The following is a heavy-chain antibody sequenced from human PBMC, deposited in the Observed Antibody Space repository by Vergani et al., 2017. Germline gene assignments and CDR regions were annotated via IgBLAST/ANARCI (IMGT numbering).Heavy chain of an antibody. CDR3: ARLVVTMVRGVTHYYYGMDV. J-gene: IGHJ6*02. D-gene: IGHD3-10*01. CDR1: GGTFSSYA. CDR2: IIPIFGTA. V-gene: IGHV1-69*06. Sequence: QVQLVQSGAEVKKPGSSVKVSCKASGGTFSSYAISWVRQAPGQGLEWMGGIIPIFGTANYAQKLQGRVTMTTDTSTSTAYMELRSLRSDDTAVYYCARLVVTMVRGVTHYYYGMDVWGQGTTVTVSS.